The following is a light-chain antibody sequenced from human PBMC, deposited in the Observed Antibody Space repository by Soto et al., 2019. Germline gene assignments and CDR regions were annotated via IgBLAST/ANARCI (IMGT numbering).Light chain of an antibody. J-gene: IGKJ2*01. V-gene: IGKV1-33*01. CDR2: DAS. Sequence: DIQMTQSPSSLSASVGDRVTITCQASQDISNYLNWYQQKPGKAPKLLIYDASNLETGGPSRFSGSGSWTDFTFTISSLQPEDIATYYCQQYYYLPFTFGRGTKLEIK. CDR3: QQYYYLPFT. CDR1: QDISNY.